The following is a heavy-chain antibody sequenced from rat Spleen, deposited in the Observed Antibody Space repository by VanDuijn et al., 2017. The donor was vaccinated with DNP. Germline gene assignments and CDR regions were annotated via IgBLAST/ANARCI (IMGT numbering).Heavy chain of an antibody. D-gene: IGHD5-1*01. V-gene: IGHV2-72*01. J-gene: IGHJ2*01. CDR3: ARIGGANWGYYFDY. CDR1: GFSLTSNG. CDR2: IWAGGST. Sequence: QVQLEESGPGLMQPSETLSLTCTVSGFSLTSNGVGWVRQPLGKGLVWMGTIWAGGSTNYNSAVQSRLSISRDTSKSQVFLKMNSLQTEDTAMYFCARIGGANWGYYFDYWGQGVMVTVSS.